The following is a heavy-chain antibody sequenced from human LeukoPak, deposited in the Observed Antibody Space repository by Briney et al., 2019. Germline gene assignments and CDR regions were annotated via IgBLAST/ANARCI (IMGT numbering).Heavy chain of an antibody. CDR2: IYYSGST. CDR1: GGSISSYY. V-gene: IGHV4-59*01. Sequence: PSETLSLTCTVSGGSISSYYWSWIRQPPGKGLEWIGYIYYSGSTNYNPSLKSRVTISVDTSKNQFSLKLSSVTAADTAVYYCARETRYDFWSGYSYWGQGTLVTVSS. D-gene: IGHD3-3*01. CDR3: ARETRYDFWSGYSY. J-gene: IGHJ4*02.